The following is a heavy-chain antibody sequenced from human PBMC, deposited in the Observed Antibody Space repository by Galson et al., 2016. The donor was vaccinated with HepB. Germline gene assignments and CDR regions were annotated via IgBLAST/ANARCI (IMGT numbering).Heavy chain of an antibody. Sequence: SVKVSCKASTYTFSAYYIHWVRQAPGQGLEWMGWINPNTGSTNYAQKFQGRVTMTRDTSISTAYMELNRLRYDDTAVYFCAGTLLEGAFDIWGRGTLVTVSS. J-gene: IGHJ3*02. CDR1: TYTFSAYY. CDR2: INPNTGST. D-gene: IGHD3-3*01. V-gene: IGHV1-2*02. CDR3: AGTLLEGAFDI.